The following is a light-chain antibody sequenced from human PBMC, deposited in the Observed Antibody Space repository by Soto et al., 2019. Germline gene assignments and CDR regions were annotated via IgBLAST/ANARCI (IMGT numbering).Light chain of an antibody. CDR3: QHYNNWPQT. CDR1: QSVSSN. J-gene: IGKJ1*01. V-gene: IGKV3-15*01. CDR2: GAS. Sequence: EIVMTQSPATLSVSPGERATLSCRASQSVSSNFAWYQQKPGQAPRLLIYGASTRATGIPARFSGSGSGTEFTLTISSLQSEDFAVYYCQHYNNWPQTFGQGTKVEIK.